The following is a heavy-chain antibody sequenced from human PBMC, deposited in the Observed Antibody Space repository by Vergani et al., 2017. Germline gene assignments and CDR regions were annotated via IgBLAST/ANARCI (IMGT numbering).Heavy chain of an antibody. CDR2: INHSGST. Sequence: QVQLQQWGAGLLKPSETLSLTCAVYGGSFSGYYWSWIRQPPGKGLEWIGEINHSGSTNYNPSLKSRVTISVDTSKNQFSRKLSSVTAADTAVYYCARGDSSGWYGYWGQGTLVTVSS. D-gene: IGHD6-19*01. CDR1: GGSFSGYY. V-gene: IGHV4-34*01. J-gene: IGHJ4*02. CDR3: ARGDSSGWYGY.